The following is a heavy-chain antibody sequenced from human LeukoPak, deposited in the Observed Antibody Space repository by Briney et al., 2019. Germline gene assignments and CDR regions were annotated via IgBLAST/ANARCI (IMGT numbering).Heavy chain of an antibody. D-gene: IGHD6-19*01. CDR1: GYSISSNYY. V-gene: IGHV4-38-2*02. CDR2: ISHRGST. CDR3: ARVSGWLTGSYYYYYMDV. Sequence: SETLSLTCIVSGYSISSNYYWGWIRQPPGKGLKWIGSISHRGSTYYNPSLKSRVTISVDTSKNQFSLKLSSVTAADTAVYYCARVSGWLTGSYYYYYMDVWGKGTTVTVSS. J-gene: IGHJ6*03.